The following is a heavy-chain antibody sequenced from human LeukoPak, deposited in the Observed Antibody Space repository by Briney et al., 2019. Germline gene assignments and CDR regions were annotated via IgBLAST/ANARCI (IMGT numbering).Heavy chain of an antibody. CDR3: AKGGNYDSSGYFDAFDI. D-gene: IGHD3-22*01. CDR1: GFALSSYA. CDR2: ISGSGGTI. J-gene: IGHJ3*02. V-gene: IGHV3-23*01. Sequence: GGSLRLSCAASGFALSSYAMSWVRQAPGKGLEWVSAISGSGGTIYYADSVKGRFTISRDNAKNTLYLQMNSLRAEDTAVYYCAKGGNYDSSGYFDAFDIWGQGTMVTVSS.